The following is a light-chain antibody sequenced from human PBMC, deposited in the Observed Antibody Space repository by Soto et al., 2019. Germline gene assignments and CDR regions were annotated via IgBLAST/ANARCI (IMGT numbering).Light chain of an antibody. CDR3: QQSYSTPPGT. CDR1: QSISTY. J-gene: IGKJ1*01. Sequence: DIQMTQSPSSLSASVGDRVTITCRASQSISTYLIWYQQNPGKAPKRLIYATSSLQSGVPSRFSGSGSGTDFTLTISSLQPEDFATYYCQQSYSTPPGTFGQGNKVEIK. CDR2: ATS. V-gene: IGKV1-39*01.